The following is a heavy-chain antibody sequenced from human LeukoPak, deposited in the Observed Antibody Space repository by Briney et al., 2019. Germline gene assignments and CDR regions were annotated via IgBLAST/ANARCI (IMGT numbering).Heavy chain of an antibody. Sequence: PSETLSLTCTVSGGSISSGDYYWSWIRQPPGKGLEWIGYIYYSGSTYYNPSLKSRVTISVDTSKNQFSLKLSSVTAADTAVYYCARDLIGGWSYYFDYWGQGTLVTVSS. CDR3: ARDLIGGWSYYFDY. CDR2: IYYSGST. D-gene: IGHD6-19*01. J-gene: IGHJ4*02. V-gene: IGHV4-30-4*01. CDR1: GGSISSGDYY.